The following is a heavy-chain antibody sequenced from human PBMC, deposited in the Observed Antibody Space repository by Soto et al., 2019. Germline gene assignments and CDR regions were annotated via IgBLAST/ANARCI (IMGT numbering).Heavy chain of an antibody. CDR1: GYTFTIYA. J-gene: IGHJ3*02. CDR3: AIDSQTDAFDI. V-gene: IGHV1-3*01. D-gene: IGHD5-18*01. Sequence: ASVKVSCKASGYTFTIYAMHWVRQAPGQRLEWMGWINAGNGNTKYSQKFQGRVTITRDTSASTAYMELSSLRSEDTAVYYCAIDSQTDAFDIWGQGTMVTVSS. CDR2: INAGNGNT.